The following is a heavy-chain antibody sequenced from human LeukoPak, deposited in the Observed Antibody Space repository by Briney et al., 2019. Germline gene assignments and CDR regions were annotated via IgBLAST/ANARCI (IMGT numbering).Heavy chain of an antibody. CDR1: GYTFTSYY. D-gene: IGHD1-26*01. Sequence: ASVKVSCKASGYTFTSYYMHWVRQAPGQGLEWMGIINPSGGSTSYAQKFQGRVTMTRDTSTSTVYMELSSLRSEDTAVYYCARDYVVGATPRYYFDYWGQGTLVTVSS. J-gene: IGHJ4*01. CDR3: ARDYVVGATPRYYFDY. CDR2: INPSGGST. V-gene: IGHV1-46*01.